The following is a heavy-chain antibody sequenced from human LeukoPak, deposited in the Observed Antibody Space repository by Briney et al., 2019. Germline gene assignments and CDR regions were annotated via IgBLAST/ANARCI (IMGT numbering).Heavy chain of an antibody. D-gene: IGHD5-18*01. CDR2: ISSSSSYI. V-gene: IGHV3-21*01. CDR3: ARALHSYGYDAFDI. J-gene: IGHJ3*02. Sequence: GGSLRLSCAASGFTFSSYSMNWVRQAPGKGLEWVSSISSSSSYIYYADSVKGRFTISRDNAKNSLYLQMNSLRAGDTAVYYCARALHSYGYDAFDIWGQGTMVTVSS. CDR1: GFTFSSYS.